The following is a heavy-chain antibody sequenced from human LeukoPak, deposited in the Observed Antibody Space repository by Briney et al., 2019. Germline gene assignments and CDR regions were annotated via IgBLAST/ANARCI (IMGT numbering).Heavy chain of an antibody. CDR2: IWYDGSNK. V-gene: IGHV3-33*01. Sequence: GRSLRLSCGASGFTFSSYGMHWVRQAPGEGLEGVAVIWYDGSNKYYADSVKGRLTISRDDSKNTLYLQMNSLRAEDTAVYYCAGQMTADAFDIWGQGTMVTVSS. J-gene: IGHJ3*02. CDR1: GFTFSSYG. D-gene: IGHD2-21*02. CDR3: AGQMTADAFDI.